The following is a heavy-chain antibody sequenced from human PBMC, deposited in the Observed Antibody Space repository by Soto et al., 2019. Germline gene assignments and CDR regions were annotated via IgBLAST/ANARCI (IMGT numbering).Heavy chain of an antibody. CDR2: VNPSGGST. CDR1: GYLFTAFS. V-gene: IGHV1-46*01. J-gene: IGHJ1*01. CDR3: AREENCSGGTCYSEYFHR. D-gene: IGHD2-15*01. Sequence: GASVKVSCKASGYLFTAFSMHWVRLAPGQGLEWMGVVNPSGGSTKYAQHFQGRVTMTRDTSTTTIYMELSSLRSDDTAIYYCAREENCSGGTCYSEYFHRWGQGTLVTVSS.